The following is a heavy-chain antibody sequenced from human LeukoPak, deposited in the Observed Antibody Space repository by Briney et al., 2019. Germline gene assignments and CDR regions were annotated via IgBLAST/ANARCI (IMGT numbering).Heavy chain of an antibody. CDR2: ISYSGNT. J-gene: IGHJ4*02. D-gene: IGHD2-2*01. V-gene: IGHV4-39*01. CDR3: AKIPIVIVPAYFDS. Sequence: SETLSLTCTVSGGSINSSSNQWGWIRQPPGKGLEWIGSISYSGNTYYKPSLKSRVTVSVDTSKKQCSLKLSSVTAADTAVYFCAKIPIVIVPAYFDSWGQGTLVTVSS. CDR1: GGSINSSSNQ.